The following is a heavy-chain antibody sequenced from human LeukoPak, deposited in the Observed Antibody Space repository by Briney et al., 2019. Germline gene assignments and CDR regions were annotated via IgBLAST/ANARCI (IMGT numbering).Heavy chain of an antibody. V-gene: IGHV4-59*02. CDR3: AISYGGHVLDS. Sequence: SETLSLTCTVSGASVSNHYCTWLRQPPGKRLEWIGYAYYSKSTNYNASLRSRVTISVDTSKNQFSLRLSSVTAADTAVYYCAISYGGHVLDSWGQGTLVIVSS. J-gene: IGHJ4*02. CDR2: AYYSKST. CDR1: GASVSNHY. D-gene: IGHD5-12*01.